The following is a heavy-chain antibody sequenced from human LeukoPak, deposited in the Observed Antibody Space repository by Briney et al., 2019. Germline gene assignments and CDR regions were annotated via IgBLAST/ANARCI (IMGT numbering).Heavy chain of an antibody. Sequence: GGSLRLSCAASGFTFSPYSMNWVRQAPGKGLEWASSISGSSLYIYYADSVKGRFTISRDNAKNSLYLQMNSLRAEDTAVYYCARDPRYYHNSGYYYDYWRQGTLVTVSP. V-gene: IGHV3-21*01. D-gene: IGHD3-22*01. CDR3: ARDPRYYHNSGYYYDY. CDR2: ISGSSLYI. J-gene: IGHJ4*02. CDR1: GFTFSPYS.